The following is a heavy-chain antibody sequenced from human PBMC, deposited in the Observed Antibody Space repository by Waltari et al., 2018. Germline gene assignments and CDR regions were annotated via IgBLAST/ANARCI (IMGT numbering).Heavy chain of an antibody. J-gene: IGHJ4*02. Sequence: QVQLVESGGGVVQPGRSLRLSCAASGFTFSSYGMHWVRQAPGKGLEWVAVISYDGSNKYYADSVKGRFTISRDNSKNTLYLQMNSLRAEDTAVYYCATDPYSSGWYFFDYWGQGTLVTVSS. D-gene: IGHD6-19*01. CDR1: GFTFSSYG. V-gene: IGHV3-30*03. CDR2: ISYDGSNK. CDR3: ATDPYSSGWYFFDY.